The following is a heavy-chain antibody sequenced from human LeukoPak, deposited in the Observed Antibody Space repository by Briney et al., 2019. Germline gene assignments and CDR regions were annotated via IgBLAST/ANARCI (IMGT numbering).Heavy chain of an antibody. Sequence: PSETLSLTCTVSGGSISSYYWSWIRQPPGKGLEWIGYIYYSGSTNYNPSLKSRVTISVDTSKNQFSLKLSSVTAADTAVYYCARDCSSTSCYARLGGRADYWYFDLWGRGTLVTVS. CDR2: IYYSGST. CDR1: GGSISSYY. V-gene: IGHV4-59*01. D-gene: IGHD2-2*01. CDR3: ARDCSSTSCYARLGGRADYWYFDL. J-gene: IGHJ2*01.